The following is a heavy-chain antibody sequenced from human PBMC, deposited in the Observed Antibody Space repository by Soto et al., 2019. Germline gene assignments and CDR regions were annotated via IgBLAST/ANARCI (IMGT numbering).Heavy chain of an antibody. Sequence: GGSLRLSCAASGFSFSSYAMTWVRQAPGKGLEWVSAITGSGDSKYTAASLRGRFTVSRDNARNSLYLQIDSLGVEDTAVYYCATPYYFNHWGPGTLVTGSS. V-gene: IGHV3-23*01. CDR1: GFSFSSYA. CDR2: ITGSGDSK. J-gene: IGHJ1*01. CDR3: ATPYYFNH. D-gene: IGHD3-16*01.